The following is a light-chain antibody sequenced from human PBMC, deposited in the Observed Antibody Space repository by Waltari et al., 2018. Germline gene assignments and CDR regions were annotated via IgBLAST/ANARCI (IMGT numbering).Light chain of an antibody. CDR2: GAA. V-gene: IGKV3-20*01. CDR3: EQYDGSVLT. CDR1: QAIGHNF. Sequence: CRSGQAIGHNFLVWYQQKPGQAPRLLIHGAARRATGVPDRCSGSGSGTDFALTISRLEVEDFAVYYCEQYDGSVLTFGGGTKLEIK. J-gene: IGKJ4*01.